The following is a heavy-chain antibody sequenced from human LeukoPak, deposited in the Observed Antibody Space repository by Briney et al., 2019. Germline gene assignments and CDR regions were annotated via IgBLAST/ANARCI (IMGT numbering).Heavy chain of an antibody. Sequence: GASVKVSCKASGYTFTGYYMHWVRQAPGQGLEWMGWINPNSGGTNYAQKFQGRVTMTRDTSIGTAYMELSRLRSDDTAVYYCARNRIRAGYCSGGSCWYFDYWGQGTLVTVSS. J-gene: IGHJ4*02. D-gene: IGHD2-15*01. V-gene: IGHV1-2*02. CDR2: INPNSGGT. CDR1: GYTFTGYY. CDR3: ARNRIRAGYCSGGSCWYFDY.